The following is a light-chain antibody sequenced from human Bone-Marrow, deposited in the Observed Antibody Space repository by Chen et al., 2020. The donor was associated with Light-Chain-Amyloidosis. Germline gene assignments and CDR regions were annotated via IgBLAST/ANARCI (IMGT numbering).Light chain of an antibody. Sequence: QSALTQPASVSGSPGQSITISCTGTSSDVGHYNYVSWYQQHPGRAPKILINDVSNRPSGVSNRFAGSKSGNTASLAISGLQAEDEADYYCSSYTSTDTLRFGGGTKLTVL. CDR3: SSYTSTDTLR. CDR1: SSDVGHYNY. J-gene: IGLJ2*01. CDR2: DVS. V-gene: IGLV2-14*03.